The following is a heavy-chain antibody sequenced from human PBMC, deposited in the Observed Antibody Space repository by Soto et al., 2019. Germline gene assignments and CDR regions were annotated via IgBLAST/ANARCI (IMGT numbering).Heavy chain of an antibody. CDR3: ARDGGYDYGENYFDY. V-gene: IGHV3-48*01. J-gene: IGHJ4*02. D-gene: IGHD5-12*01. CDR2: ISSSSSTI. CDR1: GFTFSSYS. Sequence: GGSLRLSCAASGFTFSSYSMNWVRQAPGKGLEWVSYISSSSSTIYYADSVKGRFTISRDNAKNSLYLQMNSLRAEDTAVYYCARDGGYDYGENYFDYWGQGTLVTVSS.